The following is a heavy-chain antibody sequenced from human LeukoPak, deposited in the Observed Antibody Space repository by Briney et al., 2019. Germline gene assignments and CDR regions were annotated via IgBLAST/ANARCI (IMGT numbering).Heavy chain of an antibody. D-gene: IGHD1-7*01. J-gene: IGHJ4*02. V-gene: IGHV3-30*02. CDR3: AKQRTGTTGPPESGFDY. CDR2: IRYDGSNK. CDR1: GFTFSSYG. Sequence: PGGSLRLSCAASGFTFSSYGIHWVRQSPGKGLEWVAFIRYDGSNKYYADSVKGRVSISRDNSQNTLYLQMNSLRPDDTAVYYCAKQRTGTTGPPESGFDYWGQGTLVTVSS.